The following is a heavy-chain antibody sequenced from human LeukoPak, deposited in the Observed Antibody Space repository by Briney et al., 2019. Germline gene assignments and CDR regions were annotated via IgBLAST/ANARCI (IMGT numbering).Heavy chain of an antibody. D-gene: IGHD3-22*01. CDR2: IYYSGST. V-gene: IGHV4-59*11. Sequence: PSETLSLTCTVSGGSISSHYWSWIRQPPGKGLEWIGYIYYSGSTNYNPSLKSRVTISVDTSENQFSLKLSSVTAADTAVYYCAKYDSSGYYDYWGQGTLVTVSS. CDR1: GGSISSHY. J-gene: IGHJ4*02. CDR3: AKYDSSGYYDY.